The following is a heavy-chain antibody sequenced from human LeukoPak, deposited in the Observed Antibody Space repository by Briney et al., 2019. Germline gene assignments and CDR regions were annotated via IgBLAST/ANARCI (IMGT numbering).Heavy chain of an antibody. CDR2: IYTSGST. V-gene: IGHV4-4*07. D-gene: IGHD1-26*01. J-gene: IGHJ3*02. Sequence: SETLSLTCTVSGGSISSYYWSWIRQPAGKGLEWIGRIYTSGSTNYNPSLKSRVTMSVDTSKNQFSLKLSSVTAADTAVYYCARVGEWELQWAFDIWGQGTMVTVSS. CDR3: ARVGEWELQWAFDI. CDR1: GGSISSYY.